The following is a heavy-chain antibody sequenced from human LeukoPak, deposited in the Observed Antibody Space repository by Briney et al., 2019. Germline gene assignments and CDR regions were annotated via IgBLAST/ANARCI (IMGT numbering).Heavy chain of an antibody. Sequence: GEPLKISCKSSGYSFTNYRIGWVRQMPGKGLEWMGIIYPRDSDTRYSPSFQGQVTISVDKSISTAYLQWSSLKASDTAMYYCARRRDCTSGICYFDYWGQGTLVTDSS. J-gene: IGHJ4*02. CDR1: GYSFTNYR. CDR2: IYPRDSDT. D-gene: IGHD2-8*01. V-gene: IGHV5-51*01. CDR3: ARRRDCTSGICYFDY.